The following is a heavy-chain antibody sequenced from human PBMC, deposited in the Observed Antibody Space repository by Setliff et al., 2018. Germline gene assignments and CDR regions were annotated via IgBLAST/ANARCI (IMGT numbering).Heavy chain of an antibody. D-gene: IGHD1-26*01. CDR3: ARKGISALSGAFDM. CDR1: GGSISNYY. CDR2: IYTSGST. J-gene: IGHJ3*02. V-gene: IGHV4-4*07. Sequence: SETLSLTCTVSGGSISNYYWSWIRQPAGKGLEWIGRIYTSGSTNYNPSLKGRVTMSVDTSKNQSSLKLSSVTAADTAVYYCARKGISALSGAFDMWGQGTMVTVSS.